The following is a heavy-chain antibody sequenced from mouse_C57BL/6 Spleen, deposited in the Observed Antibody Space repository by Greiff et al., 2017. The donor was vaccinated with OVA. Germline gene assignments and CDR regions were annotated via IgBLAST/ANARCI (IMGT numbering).Heavy chain of an antibody. D-gene: IGHD1-1*01. V-gene: IGHV5-6*01. J-gene: IGHJ1*03. Sequence: EVQRVESGGDLVKPGGSLKLSCAASGFTFSSYGMSWVRQTPDKRLEWVATISSGGSYTYYPDSVKGRFTISRDNAKNTLYLQMSSLKSEDTAMYYCARHRYYGSIHDWYFDVWGTGTTVTVSA. CDR3: ARHRYYGSIHDWYFDV. CDR1: GFTFSSYG. CDR2: ISSGGSYT.